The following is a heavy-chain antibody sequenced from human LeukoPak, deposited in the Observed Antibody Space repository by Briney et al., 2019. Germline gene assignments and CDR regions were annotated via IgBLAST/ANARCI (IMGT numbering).Heavy chain of an antibody. D-gene: IGHD3-10*01. CDR2: IYYSGST. Sequence: ASETLSLTCTVSGGSMSSNYWSWIRQPPGKGLEWIGYIYYSGSTNYNPSLKSRVSISVDASKNHFSLTLSSVTAADTAVYYCARSDGYGLVGIWGQGTMVTVSS. J-gene: IGHJ3*02. V-gene: IGHV4-59*12. CDR3: ARSDGYGLVGI. CDR1: GGSMSSNY.